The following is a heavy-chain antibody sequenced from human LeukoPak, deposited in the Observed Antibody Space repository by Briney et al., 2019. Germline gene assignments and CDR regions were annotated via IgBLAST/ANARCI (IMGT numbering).Heavy chain of an antibody. D-gene: IGHD3-16*01. Sequence: GGSLRLSCAASGFTFSSSAMSWVRQAPGKGLEWVAAISDTGRLSYCVDSVNGRFTISRDNSKNTLSLQMNTLRADDTAVYYCARDGFGTGSNWGQGTLVTVSS. CDR1: GFTFSSSA. CDR2: ISDTGRLS. CDR3: ARDGFGTGSN. V-gene: IGHV3-23*01. J-gene: IGHJ4*02.